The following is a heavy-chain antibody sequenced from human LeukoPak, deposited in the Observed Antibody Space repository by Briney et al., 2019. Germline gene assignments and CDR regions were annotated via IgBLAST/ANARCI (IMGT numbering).Heavy chain of an antibody. V-gene: IGHV3-53*04. CDR1: EFSVSANY. Sequence: GGSLRLSCAASEFSVSANYMSWVRRAPGKGLEWVSVIYSGGSTFYADSVKGRFTISRHNSRNTLYLQMNSLRAEDTAVYYCGYSGYDFPFDYWGQGTLVTVSS. J-gene: IGHJ4*02. D-gene: IGHD5-12*01. CDR3: GYSGYDFPFDY. CDR2: IYSGGST.